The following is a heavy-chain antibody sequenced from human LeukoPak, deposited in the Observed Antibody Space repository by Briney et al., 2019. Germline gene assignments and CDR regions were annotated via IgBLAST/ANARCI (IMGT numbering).Heavy chain of an antibody. J-gene: IGHJ4*02. V-gene: IGHV3-7*01. CDR1: GFTFSNYW. Sequence: GGSLRLSCAASGFTFSNYWMGWVRQAPGKGLEWVANMKQDGSEIYYVDSVKGRFTISRDTAKDSLYLQMNSLRAEDTAVYYCATESSLSKWGQGTLVTVSS. CDR3: ATESSLSK. CDR2: MKQDGSEI. D-gene: IGHD6-6*01.